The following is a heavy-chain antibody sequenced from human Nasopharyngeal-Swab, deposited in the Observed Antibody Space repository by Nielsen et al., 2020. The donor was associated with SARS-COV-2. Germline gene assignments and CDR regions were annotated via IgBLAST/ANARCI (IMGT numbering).Heavy chain of an antibody. V-gene: IGHV4-34*01. D-gene: IGHD3-3*01. Sequence: SETLSLTCAVYGGSFSGYYWSWIRQPPGKGLEWIGELNHSGRPNYNPSLKSRVTISVDTSKNQLSLKLGSVTAANTAVYYCARQRAYTIFGVVIIRVTWFDPWGQGTLVTVSS. J-gene: IGHJ5*02. CDR1: GGSFSGYY. CDR3: ARQRAYTIFGVVIIRVTWFDP. CDR2: LNHSGRP.